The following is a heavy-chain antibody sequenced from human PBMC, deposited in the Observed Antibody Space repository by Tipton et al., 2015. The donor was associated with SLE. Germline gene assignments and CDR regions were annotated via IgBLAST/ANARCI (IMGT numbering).Heavy chain of an antibody. V-gene: IGHV4-34*01. CDR1: GGSFSGYY. CDR3: ARVGSWYGIDS. D-gene: IGHD6-13*01. CDR2: INRSGSI. J-gene: IGHJ4*02. Sequence: TLSLTCDVYGGSFSGYYWSWIRQSPGKGLEWIGEINRSGSIKYNPSLKSRVDMSLDTSKSQFSLKLTSVTVADSAVYYCARVGSWYGIDSWGPGTLVSVSS.